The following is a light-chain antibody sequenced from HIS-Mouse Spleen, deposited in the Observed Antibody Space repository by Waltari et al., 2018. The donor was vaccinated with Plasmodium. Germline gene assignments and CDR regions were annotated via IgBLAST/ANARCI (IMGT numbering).Light chain of an antibody. CDR3: QQYNNWPFT. V-gene: IGKV3-15*01. CDR1: QGVSSN. Sequence: ELVMTQSPATLPVSPGERATPSCSASQGVSSNLAWYQQKPGQAPRLLIYGASTSATGIPGRFSGSGSGTEFTLTISSLQSEDFAVYYCQQYNNWPFTFGPGTKVDIK. CDR2: GAS. J-gene: IGKJ3*01.